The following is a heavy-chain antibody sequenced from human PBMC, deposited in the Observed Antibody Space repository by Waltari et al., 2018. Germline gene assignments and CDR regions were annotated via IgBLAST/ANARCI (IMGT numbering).Heavy chain of an antibody. D-gene: IGHD3-10*01. J-gene: IGHJ5*02. CDR2: IYHSGGT. CDR3: ARHPNKSPGWFDP. V-gene: IGHV4-38-2*01. CDR1: GYSISSGYY. Sequence: QVQLQESGPGLVKPSETLSLTCAVSGYSISSGYYWGWIRQPPGKGLEWIGSIYHSGGTYYNPALKSRVTISVDTSKNQFSLKLSSVTAADTAVYYCARHPNKSPGWFDPWGQGTLVTVSS.